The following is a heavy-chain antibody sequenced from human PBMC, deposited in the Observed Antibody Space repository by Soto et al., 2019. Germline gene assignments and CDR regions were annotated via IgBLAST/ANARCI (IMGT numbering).Heavy chain of an antibody. Sequence: PSETLSLTCSVSGGSISTYYWSWIRQAPGKRLEWLGYIFHSGATNYNPSLESRVTISVDTSKSQLSLRLTSVTAADTGVYYCARTVLGPDILADQFVDYYYYMDVWGQGTTVTVSS. CDR1: GGSISTYY. J-gene: IGHJ6*03. V-gene: IGHV4-59*01. D-gene: IGHD3-9*01. CDR3: ARTVLGPDILADQFVDYYYYMDV. CDR2: IFHSGAT.